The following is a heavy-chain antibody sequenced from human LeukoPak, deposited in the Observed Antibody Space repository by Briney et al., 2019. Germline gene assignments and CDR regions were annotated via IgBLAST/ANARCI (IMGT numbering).Heavy chain of an antibody. V-gene: IGHV3-53*01. CDR3: AKAQAPSIAVAPTPVDY. CDR1: GFTVSSNY. J-gene: IGHJ4*02. D-gene: IGHD6-19*01. Sequence: GGSLRLSCAASGFTVSSNYMSWVRQAPGKGLEWVSVIYSGGSTYYADSVKGRFTISRDNSKNTLYLQMNSLRAEDTAVYYCAKAQAPSIAVAPTPVDYWGQGTLVTVSS. CDR2: IYSGGST.